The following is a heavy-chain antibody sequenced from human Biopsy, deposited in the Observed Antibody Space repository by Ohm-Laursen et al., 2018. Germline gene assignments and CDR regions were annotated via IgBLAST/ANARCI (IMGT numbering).Heavy chain of an antibody. CDR1: GGSISRGGFF. J-gene: IGHJ5*02. CDR2: IFNSANT. D-gene: IGHD3-22*01. Sequence: LSLTCTVSGGSISRGGFFLGWVRPRPGEGLGWIWYIFNSANTYYNPSLKNLITISGDTSKNQFSLKLNSVTAADTAMYYCARDYDTSGYYYVSWGQGTLVTVSS. V-gene: IGHV4-31*01. CDR3: ARDYDTSGYYYVS.